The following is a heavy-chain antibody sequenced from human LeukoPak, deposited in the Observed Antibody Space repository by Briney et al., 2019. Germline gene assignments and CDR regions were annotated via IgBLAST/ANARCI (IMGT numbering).Heavy chain of an antibody. CDR1: GYSFDRYG. D-gene: IGHD3-22*01. J-gene: IGHJ3*02. V-gene: IGHV1-18*01. CDR3: ARDFLSYNGSENHFEDTFDI. CDR2: IGAFNGNT. Sequence: ASVKVSCKASGYSFDRYGISWVRQAPGQGLEWLGWIGAFNGNTNYAQNLQGRVTMTADTSTTTAYMELRSLSSDDTAVYYCARDFLSYNGSENHFEDTFDIWGQGTMVTVSS.